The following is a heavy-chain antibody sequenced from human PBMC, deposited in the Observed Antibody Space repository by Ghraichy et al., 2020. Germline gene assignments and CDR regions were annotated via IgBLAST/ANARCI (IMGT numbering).Heavy chain of an antibody. D-gene: IGHD2-2*01. J-gene: IGHJ4*02. CDR2: ISYDGSNK. CDR3: AKDRRGYCSSTSCYEPFFDY. V-gene: IGHV3-30*18. Sequence: GESLNISCAASGFTFSSYGMHWVRQAPGKGLEWVAVISYDGSNKYYADSVKGRFTISRDNSKNTLYLQMNSLRAEDTAVYYCAKDRRGYCSSTSCYEPFFDYWGQGTLVTVSS. CDR1: GFTFSSYG.